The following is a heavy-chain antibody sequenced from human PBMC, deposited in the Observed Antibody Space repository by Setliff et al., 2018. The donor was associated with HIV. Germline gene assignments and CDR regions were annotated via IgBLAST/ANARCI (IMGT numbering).Heavy chain of an antibody. D-gene: IGHD6-25*01. V-gene: IGHV1-2*02. CDR2: INPKSGGT. J-gene: IGHJ4*02. CDR3: ARDFRSIRGGYVDYFDN. CDR1: GYTLTGYY. Sequence: ASVKVSCKASGYTLTGYYIHWVRQSPGQGLEWMGWINPKSGGTTYAQKFQGRVTMTGDTSMSTAYMELSGLRYDDTAVYYCARDFRSIRGGYVDYFDNWGQGALVTVSS.